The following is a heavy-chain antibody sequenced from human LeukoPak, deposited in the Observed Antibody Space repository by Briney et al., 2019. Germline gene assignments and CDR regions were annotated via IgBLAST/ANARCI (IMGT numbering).Heavy chain of an antibody. J-gene: IGHJ5*02. D-gene: IGHD3-22*01. CDR2: INPNSGGT. Sequence: ASVKVSCKASGYTFTGYYMHWVRQAPGQGLEWMGWINPNSGGTNYAQKFQGRVTMTRDMSTSTVYMELSSLRSDDTAVYYCARVDYDSSGYNWFDPWGQGTLVTVSS. CDR1: GYTFTGYY. CDR3: ARVDYDSSGYNWFDP. V-gene: IGHV1-2*02.